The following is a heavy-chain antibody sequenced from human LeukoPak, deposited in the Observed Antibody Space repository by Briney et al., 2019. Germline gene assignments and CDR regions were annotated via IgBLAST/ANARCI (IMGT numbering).Heavy chain of an antibody. CDR2: ISSSSSYI. Sequence: PGGSLRLSCAASGFTFSSYSMNWVRQAPGKGLEWVSSISSSSSYIYCADSVKGRFTISRDNAKNSLYLQMNSLRAEDTAVYYCARDAQWLDKPFDYWGQGTLVTVSS. CDR1: GFTFSSYS. CDR3: ARDAQWLDKPFDY. D-gene: IGHD6-19*01. J-gene: IGHJ4*02. V-gene: IGHV3-21*01.